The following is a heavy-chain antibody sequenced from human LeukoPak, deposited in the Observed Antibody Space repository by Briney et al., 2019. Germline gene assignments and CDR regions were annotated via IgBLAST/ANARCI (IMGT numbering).Heavy chain of an antibody. Sequence: VHQAPGKGLEWVANIKQDGSEKYYVDSVKGRFTISRDNAKNSLYLQMNSLRAEGPTICCRETVFLRFVSASILKMPQWVQLTLVTVSS. CDR3: ETVFLRFVSASILKMPQ. V-gene: IGHV3-7*02. J-gene: IGHJ4*02. CDR2: IKQDGSEK. D-gene: IGHD2-2*01.